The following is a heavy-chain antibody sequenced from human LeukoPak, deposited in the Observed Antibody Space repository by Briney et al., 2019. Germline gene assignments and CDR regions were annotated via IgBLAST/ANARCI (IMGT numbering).Heavy chain of an antibody. D-gene: IGHD3-3*01. CDR1: GFTFSSYA. V-gene: IGHV3-23*01. Sequence: TGGSLRLSCAASGFTFSSYAMSWVRQAPGKGLEWGSAISGSGGSTYYADSLKGRFTISRDNSKNTLYLQMNSLTAEDTSVYYCAKGTTRRITIFGVVRGGPNFDYWGQGTLVTVSS. J-gene: IGHJ4*02. CDR3: AKGTTRRITIFGVVRGGPNFDY. CDR2: ISGSGGST.